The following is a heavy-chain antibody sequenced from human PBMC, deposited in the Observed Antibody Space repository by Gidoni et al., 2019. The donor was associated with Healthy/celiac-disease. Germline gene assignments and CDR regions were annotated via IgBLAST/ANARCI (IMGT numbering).Heavy chain of an antibody. Sequence: QVQLVQSGAAVKKPGSSVKVSCKASGGNVSSYAISWVRQAPGQGLEWMGWIIPIFGTSNYSQKFQGRVTITADESTSTAYMELSSLRSEDTAVYYCASFTSSSWDDAFDIWGQGTMVPVSS. V-gene: IGHV1-69*01. CDR1: GGNVSSYA. J-gene: IGHJ3*02. CDR2: IIPIFGTS. D-gene: IGHD6-13*01. CDR3: ASFTSSSWDDAFDI.